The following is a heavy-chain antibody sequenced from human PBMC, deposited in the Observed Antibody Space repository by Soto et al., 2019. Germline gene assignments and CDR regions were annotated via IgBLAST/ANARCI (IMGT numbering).Heavy chain of an antibody. Sequence: GGSLRLSCVASGFPFDSYAMSWVRQAPGKGLEWVSAISGSGGSTYYADSVKGRFTISRDNSKNTLYLQMNSLRAEDTAVYYCAKGLYSSGWSWFDPWGQGTLVTVSS. CDR1: GFPFDSYA. CDR3: AKGLYSSGWSWFDP. V-gene: IGHV3-23*01. D-gene: IGHD6-19*01. J-gene: IGHJ5*02. CDR2: ISGSGGST.